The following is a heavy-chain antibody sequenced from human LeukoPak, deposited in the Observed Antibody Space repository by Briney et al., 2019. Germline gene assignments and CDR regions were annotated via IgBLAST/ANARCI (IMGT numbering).Heavy chain of an antibody. Sequence: GGSLRLSCAASGFTFSSYSMNWVRQAPGKGLEWVSSISRGGGSIYYADSLKGRFTISRDNAKNSLYLQMNSLRVEDTAVYYCARAPPYCGGDCSDWYFDLWGRSTLVSVSS. J-gene: IGHJ2*01. CDR3: ARAPPYCGGDCSDWYFDL. CDR1: GFTFSSYS. D-gene: IGHD2-21*02. V-gene: IGHV3-21*01. CDR2: ISRGGGSI.